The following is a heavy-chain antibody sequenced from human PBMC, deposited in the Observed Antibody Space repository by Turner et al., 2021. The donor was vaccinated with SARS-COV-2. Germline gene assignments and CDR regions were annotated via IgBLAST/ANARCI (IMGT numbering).Heavy chain of an antibody. CDR3: ARGQDRAKCGDS. J-gene: IGHJ4*02. Sequence: QVQLQQWGAGLLKPSEPLSLTCAVHGGSFSGHYCSWIRQPPGKGLEWIGEIHPSGSTDYNPSLKSRLTISVDTSKNQFFLKLSAVTAADTAVYYCARGQDRAKCGDSWGQGALVTVSS. CDR1: GGSFSGHY. CDR2: IHPSGST. D-gene: IGHD1-26*01. V-gene: IGHV4-34*02.